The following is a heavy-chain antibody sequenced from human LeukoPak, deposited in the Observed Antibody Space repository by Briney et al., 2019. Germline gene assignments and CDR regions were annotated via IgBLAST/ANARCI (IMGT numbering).Heavy chain of an antibody. Sequence: GGPLNLPCGPSGFPFSSYGMTGFRQAPGKGLEWVSSISSSSGSIYYADSVKGRFTISRDNAKNSVYLQMNSLRAEDTAVYYCARDWNYFSCWGQGTLVTVSS. CDR3: ARDWNYFSC. CDR2: ISSSSGSI. V-gene: IGHV3-21*01. CDR1: GFPFSSYG. D-gene: IGHD1-1*01. J-gene: IGHJ4*02.